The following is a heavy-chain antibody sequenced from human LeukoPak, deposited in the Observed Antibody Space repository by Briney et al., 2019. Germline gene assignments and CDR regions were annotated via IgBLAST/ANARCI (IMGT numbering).Heavy chain of an antibody. CDR2: IYAGGST. D-gene: IGHD5-18*01. V-gene: IGHV4-4*07. CDR3: ARDWVTPPYNWFNP. CDR1: GGSIRNYY. Sequence: SETLSLTCTVSGGSIRNYYWSWIRQPAGKGLEWIGRIYAGGSTNYNPSLKSRVTVSADTSKNQISLNLTSVTAADTAVYYCARDWVTPPYNWFNPWGQGTLVTVSS. J-gene: IGHJ5*02.